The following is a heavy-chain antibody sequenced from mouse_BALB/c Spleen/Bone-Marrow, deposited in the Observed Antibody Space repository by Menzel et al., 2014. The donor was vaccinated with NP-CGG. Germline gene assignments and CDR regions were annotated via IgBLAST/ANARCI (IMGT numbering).Heavy chain of an antibody. V-gene: IGHV2-6-1*01. CDR1: GFSLTSYG. J-gene: IGHJ2*02. CDR3: AKHGGGYFDY. Sequence: QVQLQQSGPGLVAPSQSLSITCTTSGFSLTSYGVHWVRQPPGKGLEWLTVIWNDGSTTYNSALKSRLTISKDNSKSQVFLKMNSLQTDDTGMYYCAKHGGGYFDYWGQGTSLIVSS. CDR2: IWNDGST.